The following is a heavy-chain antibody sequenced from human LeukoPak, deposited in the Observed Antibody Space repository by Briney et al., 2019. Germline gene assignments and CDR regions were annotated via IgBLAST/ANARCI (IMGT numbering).Heavy chain of an antibody. Sequence: VKVSCKASGYTFTSYGISWARQAPGQGLEWMGWISAYNGNTNYAQKLQGRVTMTTDTSTSTAYMELRSLRSDDTAVYYCARDLAWQQLVLPYYFDYWGQGTLVTVSS. J-gene: IGHJ4*02. V-gene: IGHV1-18*01. CDR3: ARDLAWQQLVLPYYFDY. CDR1: GYTFTSYG. CDR2: ISAYNGNT. D-gene: IGHD6-13*01.